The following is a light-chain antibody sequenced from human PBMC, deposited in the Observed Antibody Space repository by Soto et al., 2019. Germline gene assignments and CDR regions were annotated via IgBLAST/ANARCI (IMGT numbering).Light chain of an antibody. CDR2: GAS. V-gene: IGKV1-39*01. CDR1: QNIINF. CDR3: HQSYSTPYT. J-gene: IGKJ2*01. Sequence: DSQMNQFPSSLSASVGDRVTITCRASQNIINFLNWYQQKPGTAPNLLIYGASSLQSGEPSRFSGSGSGTDFTLTIANLQPEDFATYFCHQSYSTPYTFGQGTKLEI.